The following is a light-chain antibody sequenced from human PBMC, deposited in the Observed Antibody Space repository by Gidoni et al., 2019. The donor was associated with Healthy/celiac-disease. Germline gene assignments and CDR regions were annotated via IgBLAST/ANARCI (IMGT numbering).Light chain of an antibody. CDR3: QQYNSYSLT. CDR1: QSISSW. Sequence: DIQMTQSPSTLPASVGDRVTITCRASQSISSWLAWYQQKPGKAPKLLIYKASSLESGVPSRFSGSGSGTEFTLTISSLQPDDFATYYCQQYNSYSLTFXGXTKVEIK. CDR2: KAS. J-gene: IGKJ4*01. V-gene: IGKV1-5*03.